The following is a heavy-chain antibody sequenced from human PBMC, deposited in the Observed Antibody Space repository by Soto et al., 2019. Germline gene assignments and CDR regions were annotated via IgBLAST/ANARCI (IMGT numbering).Heavy chain of an antibody. Sequence: QITLKESGPTLVKPTQTLTLTCTFSGFSLSTSGVGVGWIRQPPGKALEWLALIYWDDDKRYSASLKSRPTNTKDASTNPAVLTITGFEPQDTATYYRAHTQPGTKLDYWGHGTLVTVTS. CDR3: AHTQPGTKLDY. CDR2: IYWDDDK. J-gene: IGHJ4*01. D-gene: IGHD7-27*01. CDR1: GFSLSTSGVG. V-gene: IGHV2-5*02.